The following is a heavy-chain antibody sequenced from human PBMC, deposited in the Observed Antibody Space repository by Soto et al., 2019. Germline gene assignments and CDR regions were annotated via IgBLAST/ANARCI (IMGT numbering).Heavy chain of an antibody. CDR3: ARLIMITFGGVIVVGPFDY. D-gene: IGHD3-16*02. V-gene: IGHV4-31*03. Sequence: SETLSLTCTVSGGSISSGGYYWSWIRQHPGKGLEWIGYIYYSGSTYYNPSPKSRVTISVDTSKNQFSLKLSSVTAADTAVYYCARLIMITFGGVIVVGPFDYWGQGTLVTVSS. CDR2: IYYSGST. CDR1: GGSISSGGYY. J-gene: IGHJ4*02.